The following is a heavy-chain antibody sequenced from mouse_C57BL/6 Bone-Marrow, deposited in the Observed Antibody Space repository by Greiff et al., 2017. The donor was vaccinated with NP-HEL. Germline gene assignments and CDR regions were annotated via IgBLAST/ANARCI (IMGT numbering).Heavy chain of an antibody. J-gene: IGHJ4*01. CDR3: ARDDGYYGAMDY. CDR1: GFTFSDYG. V-gene: IGHV5-15*01. D-gene: IGHD2-3*01. Sequence: DVQLQESGGGLVQPGGSLKLSCAASGFTFSDYGMAWVRQAPRKGPEWVAFISNLAYSIYYADTVTGRFTIARENAKNTLYLEMSSLRSEDTAMYYCARDDGYYGAMDYWGQGTSVTVSS. CDR2: ISNLAYSI.